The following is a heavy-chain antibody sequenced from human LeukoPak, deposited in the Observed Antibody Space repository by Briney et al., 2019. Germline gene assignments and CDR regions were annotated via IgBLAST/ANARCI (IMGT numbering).Heavy chain of an antibody. Sequence: GGSLRLSCVVSGFSVSNNFMNWVRQAPGKGLEWVAVISYDGSNKYYADSVKGRFTISRDNSKNTLYLQMNSLRAEDTAVYYCAKFQGVGGEHTDYWGQGTLVTVSS. V-gene: IGHV3-30*18. J-gene: IGHJ4*02. CDR3: AKFQGVGGEHTDY. CDR1: GFSVSNNF. CDR2: ISYDGSNK. D-gene: IGHD1/OR15-1a*01.